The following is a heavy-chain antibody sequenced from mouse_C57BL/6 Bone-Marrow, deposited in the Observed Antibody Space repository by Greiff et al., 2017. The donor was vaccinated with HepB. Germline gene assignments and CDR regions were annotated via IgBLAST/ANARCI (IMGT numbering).Heavy chain of an antibody. D-gene: IGHD1-1*01. V-gene: IGHV5-9-1*02. Sequence: EVKLMESGEGLVKPGGSLKLSCAASGFTFSSYAMSWVRQTPEKRLEWVAYISSGGDYIYYADTVKGRFTISRDNARNTLYLQMSSLKSEDTAMYYCTRDWGYGSSHGYFDVWGTGTTVTVSS. CDR3: TRDWGYGSSHGYFDV. J-gene: IGHJ1*03. CDR2: ISSGGDYI. CDR1: GFTFSSYA.